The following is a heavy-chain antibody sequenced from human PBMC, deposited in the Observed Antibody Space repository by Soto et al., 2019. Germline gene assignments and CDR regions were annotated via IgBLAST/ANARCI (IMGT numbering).Heavy chain of an antibody. Sequence: GGSLRLSGAAAGFTFSSYAMILVRQAPGKGLEWVSAISGSGGSTYYADSVKGRFTISRDNSKNTLYLQMNSLRAEDTAVYYCAKVASGYHAGNWFDPWGQGTLVTVSS. CDR3: AKVASGYHAGNWFDP. J-gene: IGHJ5*02. V-gene: IGHV3-23*01. D-gene: IGHD3-22*01. CDR2: ISGSGGST. CDR1: GFTFSSYA.